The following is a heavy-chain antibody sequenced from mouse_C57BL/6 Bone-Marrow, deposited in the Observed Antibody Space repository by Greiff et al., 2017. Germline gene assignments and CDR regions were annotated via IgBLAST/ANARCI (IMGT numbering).Heavy chain of an antibody. J-gene: IGHJ3*01. CDR2: INPYNGGT. CDR3: AREDGNYPFAY. Sequence: VQLQQSGPVLVKPGASVKMSCKASGYTFTDYYMNWVKQSHGKSLEWIGVINPYNGGTSYNQKFKGKATLTVDKSSGTAYMELNSLTSEDSAVYYCAREDGNYPFAYWGQGTLVTVSA. CDR1: GYTFTDYY. V-gene: IGHV1-19*01. D-gene: IGHD2-1*01.